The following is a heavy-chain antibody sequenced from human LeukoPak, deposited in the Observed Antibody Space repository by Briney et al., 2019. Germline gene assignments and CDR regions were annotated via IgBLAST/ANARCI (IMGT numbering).Heavy chain of an antibody. Sequence: ASVKVSCKASGYTFISYTLSWLRQAPGQGLEWMGWINTYTGTPTYAQGFTGRVVFSLDSSVSTAYLQINSLKAEDIAVYYCVRQYSGYESLYFDSWGQGTLVTVSS. J-gene: IGHJ4*02. CDR1: GYTFISYT. CDR3: VRQYSGYESLYFDS. CDR2: INTYTGTP. D-gene: IGHD5-12*01. V-gene: IGHV7-4-1*02.